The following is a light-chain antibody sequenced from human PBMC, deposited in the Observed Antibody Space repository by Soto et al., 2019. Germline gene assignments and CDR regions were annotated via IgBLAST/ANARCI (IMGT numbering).Light chain of an antibody. CDR3: MQGTHWPYT. Sequence: DVVMTLSPLSLPVTLGQPASISCRSSQSLVYSDGNTYLSWFQQRPGQSPRRLIYKVSNWDSGVPDRFSGSGSGSDFTLKISRVEAEDIGLYYCMQGTHWPYTFGQGTKLEIK. CDR1: QSLVYSDGNTY. J-gene: IGKJ2*01. CDR2: KVS. V-gene: IGKV2D-30*01.